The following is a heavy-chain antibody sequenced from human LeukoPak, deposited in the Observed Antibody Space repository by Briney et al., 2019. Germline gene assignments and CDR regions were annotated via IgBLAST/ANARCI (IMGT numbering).Heavy chain of an antibody. CDR2: INPNSGGT. J-gene: IGHJ4*02. CDR1: GYTFTGYY. CDR3: ARGRRYFDWPYWAPRRPGDNFDY. V-gene: IGHV1-2*02. D-gene: IGHD3-9*01. Sequence: GASVKVSCKASGYTFTGYYMHWVRQAPGQGLEWMGWINPNSGGTNYAQKFQGRVTMTRDTSISTAYMELSRPRSDDTAVYYCARGRRYFDWPYWAPRRPGDNFDYWGQGTLVTVSS.